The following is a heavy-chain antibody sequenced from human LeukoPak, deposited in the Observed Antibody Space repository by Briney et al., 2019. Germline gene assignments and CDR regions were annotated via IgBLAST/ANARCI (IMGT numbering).Heavy chain of an antibody. D-gene: IGHD1-26*01. CDR3: ARDEKIVGASGRDY. CDR1: GLTFGSYW. CDR2: INTDGGDT. J-gene: IGHJ4*02. Sequence: GGSLRLSCAASGLTFGSYWMHWVRQAPGKGLVWVSRINTDGGDTIYADSVKGRFTISRDNAKNTLFLQMNSLRAEDTAVYYCARDEKIVGASGRDYWGQGTLVTVSS. V-gene: IGHV3-74*01.